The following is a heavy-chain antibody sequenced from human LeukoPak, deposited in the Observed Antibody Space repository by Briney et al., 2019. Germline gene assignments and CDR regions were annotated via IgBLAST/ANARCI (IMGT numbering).Heavy chain of an antibody. CDR1: GFTVSSNY. Sequence: GGSLRLSCAASGFTVSSNYMSWVRQAPGKGLEWVSAISGSGGGTYYADSVKGRFTISRDNSKNTLYLQMNSLRAEDTAVYYCARENYGWDIWGQGTMVTVSS. CDR2: ISGSGGGT. D-gene: IGHD4-17*01. V-gene: IGHV3-23*01. CDR3: ARENYGWDI. J-gene: IGHJ3*02.